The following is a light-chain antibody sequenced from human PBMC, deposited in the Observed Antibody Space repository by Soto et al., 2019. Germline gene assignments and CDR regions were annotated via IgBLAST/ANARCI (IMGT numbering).Light chain of an antibody. CDR2: DAS. CDR1: ENIANY. J-gene: IGKJ2*01. Sequence: DIVLTQSPATLSFSPGARATLSCRASENIANYLLWFQQRPGQAPRLLIYDASNRASGIPARFSASGSGTDFTLTISRLETEYFAVFFCQQRKKWPYTFGQGTKLEIK. V-gene: IGKV3-11*01. CDR3: QQRKKWPYT.